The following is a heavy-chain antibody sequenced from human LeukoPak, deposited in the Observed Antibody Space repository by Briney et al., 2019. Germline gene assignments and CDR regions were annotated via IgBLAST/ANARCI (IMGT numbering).Heavy chain of an antibody. V-gene: IGHV4-34*01. J-gene: IGHJ4*02. CDR2: INHRGST. D-gene: IGHD2-15*01. Sequence: XLSLTCAVYGGSFSGYYWTWIRQTPGKGLEWIGEINHRGSTNYNPSLESRVTISVDTSKNHFSLDLTSVTAADTAVYYCASGGWYRGYWGQGTLVTVSS. CDR3: ASGGWYRGY. CDR1: GGSFSGYY.